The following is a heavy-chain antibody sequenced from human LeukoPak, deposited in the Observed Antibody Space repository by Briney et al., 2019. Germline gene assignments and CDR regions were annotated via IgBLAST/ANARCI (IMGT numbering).Heavy chain of an antibody. CDR1: GFTFDRFA. CDR3: GRDHVYGGADY. Sequence: GGSLRLSCAASGFTFDRFAMHWVRQAPGKGLEWVSPISGDGFTTYYVDSVKGRFTMSRDNSKNSLYLQMKSLRTEDTALYYCGRDHVYGGADYWGQGTLVTVSS. D-gene: IGHD2/OR15-2a*01. CDR2: ISGDGFTT. J-gene: IGHJ4*02. V-gene: IGHV3-43*02.